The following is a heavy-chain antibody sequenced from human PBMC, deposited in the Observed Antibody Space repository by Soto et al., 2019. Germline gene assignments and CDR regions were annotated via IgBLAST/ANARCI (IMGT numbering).Heavy chain of an antibody. CDR3: ARQPSGAAASSFDY. CDR1: GYSYTSYW. CDR2: IDPSDSYT. J-gene: IGHJ4*02. D-gene: IGHD6-13*01. Sequence: GESLKISCKGSGYSYTSYWISWVRLMPGKGLEWMGRIDPSDSYTSYRPSFQGHVTISGDKSISTAYLQWSSLKASDTAMYYCARQPSGAAASSFDYWGQGTLVTVSS. V-gene: IGHV5-10-1*01.